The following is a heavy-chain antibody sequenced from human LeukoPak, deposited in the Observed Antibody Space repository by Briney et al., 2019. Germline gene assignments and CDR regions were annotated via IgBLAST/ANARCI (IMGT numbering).Heavy chain of an antibody. D-gene: IGHD5-24*01. CDR1: GFTFSAYS. CDR3: SRDGEHGYNDIDY. J-gene: IGHJ4*02. CDR2: ISPDGSVQ. V-gene: IGHV3-30*04. Sequence: GGSLRLSCAASGFTFSAYSMRWVRQAPGKGLESVAVISPDGSVQYYAGSVQGRFTISRDNSEKKLYLQLHSLRPEDTALYYCSRDGEHGYNDIDYWGQGTLVTVSS.